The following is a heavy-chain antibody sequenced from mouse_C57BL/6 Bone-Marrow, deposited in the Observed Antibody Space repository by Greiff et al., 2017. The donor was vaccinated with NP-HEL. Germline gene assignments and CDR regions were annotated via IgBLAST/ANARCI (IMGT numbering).Heavy chain of an antibody. CDR1: GFTFSDYY. J-gene: IGHJ1*03. Sequence: EVHLVESGGGLVQPGGSLKLSCAASGFTFSDYYMYWVRQTPEKRLEWVAYISNGGGSTYYPDTVKGRFTISRDNAKNTLYLQMSRLKSEDTAMYYCARLDVWGTGTTVTVSS. CDR2: ISNGGGST. CDR3: ARLDV. V-gene: IGHV5-12*01.